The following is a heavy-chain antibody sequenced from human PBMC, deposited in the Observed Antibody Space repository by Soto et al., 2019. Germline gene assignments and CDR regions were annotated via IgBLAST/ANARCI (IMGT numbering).Heavy chain of an antibody. Sequence: GGSLRLSCAASGFTFSSYAMSWVRQAPGKGLEWVSAISGSGGSTYYADSVKGRFTISRDNSKNALYLQMNSLRAEDTAVYYCEKGRSARYYYDSSGYYDYWGQGTLVTVSS. J-gene: IGHJ4*02. CDR1: GFTFSSYA. V-gene: IGHV3-23*01. CDR2: ISGSGGST. D-gene: IGHD3-22*01. CDR3: EKGRSARYYYDSSGYYDY.